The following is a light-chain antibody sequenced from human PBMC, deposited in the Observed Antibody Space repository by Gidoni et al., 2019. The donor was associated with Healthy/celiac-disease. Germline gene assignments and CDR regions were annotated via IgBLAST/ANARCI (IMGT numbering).Light chain of an antibody. CDR3: QQSYSTPRAS. CDR1: QSIRSY. J-gene: IGKJ2*03. CDR2: AAS. V-gene: IGKV1-39*01. Sequence: DIQMTQSPSSLSASVGDRVTITCRASQSIRSYLNWYQQKPGKAPKLLIYAASSLQSGVPPRFSGSGSGTDFTLTISSLQPEDFATYYCQQSYSTPRASFXQXTKLEI.